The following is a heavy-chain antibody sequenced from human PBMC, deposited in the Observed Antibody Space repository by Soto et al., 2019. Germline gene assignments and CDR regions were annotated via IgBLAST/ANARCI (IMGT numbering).Heavy chain of an antibody. V-gene: IGHV3-21*01. Sequence: EVQLVESGGGLVKPGGSLTLSCAVSGFTFSSYSRNWVRQAPGKGLEWVSSISNSSGIIFYADSVKGRFTISRDNTKNSLYLQMNSLRAEDTAVYYCARLPYDDILTGYYPLDYWGQGTLVTVSS. J-gene: IGHJ4*02. D-gene: IGHD3-9*01. CDR1: GFTFSSYS. CDR3: ARLPYDDILTGYYPLDY. CDR2: ISNSSGII.